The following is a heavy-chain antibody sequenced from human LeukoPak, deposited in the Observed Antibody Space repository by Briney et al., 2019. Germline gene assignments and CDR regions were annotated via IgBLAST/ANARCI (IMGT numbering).Heavy chain of an antibody. CDR1: RFTFSTYS. CDR2: ITSSRTYI. Sequence: GGSLRLSCAASRFTFSTYSMNWVRQAPGKGLEWVSSITSSRTYIYYADSVKGRFTISRDSSKNTLFLQMNRLRPEDAAVYYCAKAPVTTCRGAYCYPFDYWGQGTLVTVSS. D-gene: IGHD2-21*01. CDR3: AKAPVTTCRGAYCYPFDY. V-gene: IGHV3-21*04. J-gene: IGHJ4*02.